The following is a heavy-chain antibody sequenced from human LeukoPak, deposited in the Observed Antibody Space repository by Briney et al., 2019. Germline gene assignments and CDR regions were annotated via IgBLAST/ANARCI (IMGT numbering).Heavy chain of an antibody. CDR1: GGSISSYY. J-gene: IGHJ5*02. CDR3: ARDLRGRGYYYNWFDP. V-gene: IGHV4-4*07. CDR2: IYTSGST. Sequence: SETLSLTCTVSGGSISSYYWSWIRQPAGKGLEWIGRIYTSGSTNYNPSLKSRVTMSVDTSKNQFSLKLSSVPAADTAVYYCARDLRGRGYYYNWFDPWGQGTLVTVSS. D-gene: IGHD3-22*01.